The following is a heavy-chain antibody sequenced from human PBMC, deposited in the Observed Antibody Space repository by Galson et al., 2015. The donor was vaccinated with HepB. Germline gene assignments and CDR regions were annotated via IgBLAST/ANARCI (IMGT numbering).Heavy chain of an antibody. V-gene: IGHV4-59*01. CDR2: VYYSGST. J-gene: IGHJ4*02. CDR3: AGSVLPTQPFDY. CDR1: SDFISRYY. Sequence: SETLSLTCTVSSDFISRYYWNWIRQPPGKGLEWIGYVYYSGSTNYNPSLKSRVTTSLDTSKNQFSLKLSSVTAADTAVYYCAGSVLPTQPFDYWGRGTPVTVSS. D-gene: IGHD5/OR15-5a*01.